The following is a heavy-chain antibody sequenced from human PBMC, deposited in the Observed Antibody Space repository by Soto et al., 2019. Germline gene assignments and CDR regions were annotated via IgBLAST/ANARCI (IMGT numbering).Heavy chain of an antibody. CDR2: IYTFGST. Sequence: GGSLRLSSAASCFTDSSKYMSWVRQSPGKGLELVSVIYTFGSTYYADSVKGRFTISRDNSKSTLYLQMNSLRAEDTAVYYCERDRVGTGGVYYGMDVGGQGTTVTVSS. CDR3: ERDRVGTGGVYYGMDV. CDR1: CFTDSSKY. D-gene: IGHD3-16*01. V-gene: IGHV3-53*01. J-gene: IGHJ6*02.